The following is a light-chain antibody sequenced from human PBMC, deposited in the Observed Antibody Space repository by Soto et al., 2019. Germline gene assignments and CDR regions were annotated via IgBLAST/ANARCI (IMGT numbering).Light chain of an antibody. CDR2: DVS. CDR1: HNISTY. CDR3: QQRRNWPRT. Sequence: IVLTRSPVTLTQSPADRAALSCRASHNISTYLNWYQQKPGQAPRLLMYDVSNRATGIPARFSGSGSGTDCTLTSSSLEPEDLAVYYCQQRRNWPRTFGQGTKVDIK. J-gene: IGKJ1*01. V-gene: IGKV3-11*01.